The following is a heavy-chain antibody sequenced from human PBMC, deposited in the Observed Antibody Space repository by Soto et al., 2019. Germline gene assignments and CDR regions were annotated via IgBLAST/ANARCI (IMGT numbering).Heavy chain of an antibody. V-gene: IGHV1-18*04. J-gene: IGHJ5*02. D-gene: IGHD6-19*01. Sequence: ASVKVSFNASGYTFTSYALIWVRHAPGQGLAWMGWISTYNGNTNYAQNLQGRVTMTTDISTNTAYMELRSLRSDDTAVYYCARVVGGIPVAGSWNWFDPWGQGTLVNVSS. CDR1: GYTFTSYA. CDR2: ISTYNGNT. CDR3: ARVVGGIPVAGSWNWFDP.